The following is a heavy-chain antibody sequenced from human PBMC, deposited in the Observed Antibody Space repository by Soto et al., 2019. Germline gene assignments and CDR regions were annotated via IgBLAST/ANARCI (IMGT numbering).Heavy chain of an antibody. V-gene: IGHV4-31*03. Sequence: SETLSLTCTVSGGSIISGGYYWSWIRQHPGKGLEWIGYIYYSGSTYYNPSLKSRVTISVDTSKNQFSLKLSSVTAADTAVYYCARSYSSSSFWFDPWGQGTLVTVS. D-gene: IGHD6-6*01. CDR1: GGSIISGGYY. CDR3: ARSYSSSSFWFDP. CDR2: IYYSGST. J-gene: IGHJ5*02.